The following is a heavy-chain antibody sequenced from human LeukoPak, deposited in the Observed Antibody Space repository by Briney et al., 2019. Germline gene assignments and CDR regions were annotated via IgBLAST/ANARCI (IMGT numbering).Heavy chain of an antibody. Sequence: SETLSLTCSVSGVSISTYYWSWIRQPAGKGLEWIGHIYTSGSTIYNPSLKSRVTMSVDTSKNQFSLKLTSVTAADTAVYYCARDLTTPNDYWGQGTLVTVSS. CDR1: GVSISTYY. D-gene: IGHD3-3*01. CDR2: IYTSGST. V-gene: IGHV4-4*07. J-gene: IGHJ4*02. CDR3: ARDLTTPNDY.